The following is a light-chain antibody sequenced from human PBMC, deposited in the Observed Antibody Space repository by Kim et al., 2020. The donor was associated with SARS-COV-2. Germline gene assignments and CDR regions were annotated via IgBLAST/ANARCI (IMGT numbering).Light chain of an antibody. V-gene: IGLV3-1*01. CDR1: NLGDKY. Sequence: VSQGQTATMACSGDNLGDKYVCWYKQTPGQSPVLVIYQDSKRPSGIPERFFGSNSGNTATLTISGTQAIDEADYSFQAWDSSHVLFGGGTQLTVL. J-gene: IGLJ2*01. CDR3: QAWDSSHVL. CDR2: QDS.